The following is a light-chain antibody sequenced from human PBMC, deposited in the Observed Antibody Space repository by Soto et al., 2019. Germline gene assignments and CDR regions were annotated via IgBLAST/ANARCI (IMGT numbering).Light chain of an antibody. V-gene: IGLV4-69*01. J-gene: IGLJ3*02. CDR1: SGHSSYA. Sequence: QPVLTQTPSASASLGASVKLTCTLSSGHSSYAIAWHQQQPEKGPRYLMKLNSDGSHSKGDGIPDRFSGSSSGAERYLTISGLQSDDEADYYCQTWGAGIRVFGGGTKLTVL. CDR2: LNSDGSH. CDR3: QTWGAGIRV.